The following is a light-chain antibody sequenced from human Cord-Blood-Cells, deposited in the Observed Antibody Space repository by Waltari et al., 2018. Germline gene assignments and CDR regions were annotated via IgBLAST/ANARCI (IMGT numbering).Light chain of an antibody. Sequence: DIQMTQSPSTLSASVGDRDTIPCRASQSISSWLDWYQQKPGKAPKLLLYKASSLESGVPSRFSGSRSGTEFTLTISSLQPDDVATYYCQQYNSYSTFGQGTKVEIK. CDR3: QQYNSYST. CDR2: KAS. V-gene: IGKV1-5*03. J-gene: IGKJ1*01. CDR1: QSISSW.